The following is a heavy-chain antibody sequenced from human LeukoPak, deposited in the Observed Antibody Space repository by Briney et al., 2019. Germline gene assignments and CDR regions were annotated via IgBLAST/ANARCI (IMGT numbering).Heavy chain of an antibody. V-gene: IGHV3-21*01. Sequence: GGYLSLSCAASGFTFSSYSMNWVRQAPGKGLEWVSSISSSSSYIYYADSVKGRFTISRDNAKNSLYLQMNSLRAEDTAVYYCAREVRGGDRFDAWGQGTLVTVSS. D-gene: IGHD2-21*02. J-gene: IGHJ5*02. CDR2: ISSSSSYI. CDR3: AREVRGGDRFDA. CDR1: GFTFSSYS.